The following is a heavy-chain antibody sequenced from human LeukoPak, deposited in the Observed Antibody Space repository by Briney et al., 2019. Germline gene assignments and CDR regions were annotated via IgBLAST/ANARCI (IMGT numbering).Heavy chain of an antibody. V-gene: IGHV3-23*01. CDR3: AKGGYYLDSTNWFDP. CDR1: GFTFSSYG. D-gene: IGHD3-22*01. J-gene: IGHJ5*02. Sequence: GGSLRLSCAASGFTFSSYGMSWVRQAPGKGLEWVSGISGGGASTYYADSVKGRFTISRDNSKNTLYLQMNSLRAEDTAVYYCAKGGYYLDSTNWFDPWGQGTLVTVSS. CDR2: ISGGGAST.